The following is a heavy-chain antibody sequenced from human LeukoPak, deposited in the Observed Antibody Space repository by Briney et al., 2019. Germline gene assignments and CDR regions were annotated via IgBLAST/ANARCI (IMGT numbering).Heavy chain of an antibody. CDR2: ISYSGSN. CDR1: GGSVSSGSYY. J-gene: IGHJ1*01. V-gene: IGHV4-61*01. CDR3: ARNPQGRYGGKSWAEYFQD. D-gene: IGHD4-23*01. Sequence: SETLSLTCTVSGGSVSSGSYYWGWIRQPPGKGLEWIGYISYSGSNKYNPSLKRRVTTSADTSKNQFSLQLLSVTAADTAVYYCARNPQGRYGGKSWAEYFQDWGQGTLVTVSS.